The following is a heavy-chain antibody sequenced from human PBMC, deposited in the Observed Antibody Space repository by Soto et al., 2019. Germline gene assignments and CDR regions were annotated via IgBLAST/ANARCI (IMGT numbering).Heavy chain of an antibody. D-gene: IGHD6-13*01. CDR2: ISAFNGYT. CDR1: GYTFNKYG. J-gene: IGHJ3*01. Sequence: ASVKVSCKASGYTFNKYGFNWVRQAPGQGLEWMGRISAFNGYTNLAQKFQGRVTLTTDASTNTAYMELQILRSDDTAIYYCARGRGVVIPAGTPDAFDVCGQRTMLTVSS. V-gene: IGHV1-18*01. CDR3: ARGRGVVIPAGTPDAFDV.